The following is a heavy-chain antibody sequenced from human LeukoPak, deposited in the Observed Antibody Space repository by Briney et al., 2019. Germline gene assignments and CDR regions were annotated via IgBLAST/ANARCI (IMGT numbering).Heavy chain of an antibody. CDR1: GGSISRYY. D-gene: IGHD3-16*01. CDR2: IYYSGRT. Sequence: SETLSLPCTVSGGSISRYYWSWIRQPPGKGLEWFGYIYYSGRTNYNPSLKSRVTISVDTSKNQFSLKLSSVTAADTAVYYCARTSYSYPCDYWGQGTLVTVAS. V-gene: IGHV4-59*01. J-gene: IGHJ4*02. CDR3: ARTSYSYPCDY.